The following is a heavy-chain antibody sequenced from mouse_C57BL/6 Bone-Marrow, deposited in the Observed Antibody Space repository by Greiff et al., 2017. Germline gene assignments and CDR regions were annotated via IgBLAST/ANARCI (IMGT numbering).Heavy chain of an antibody. D-gene: IGHD3-2*02. CDR3: ARSKAFRPAMDF. CDR2: IHPNSGST. V-gene: IGHV1-64*01. J-gene: IGHJ4*01. Sequence: QVQLQQSGAELVKPGASVKLSCKATGDTFTSYWMHRVKQRAGHGLEWIGMIHPNSGSTNYNEKFKSKATLNVEKSLSIAYMQLSSLTSVDSAVYCWARSKAFRPAMDFWGLGASVTGSS. CDR1: GDTFTSYW.